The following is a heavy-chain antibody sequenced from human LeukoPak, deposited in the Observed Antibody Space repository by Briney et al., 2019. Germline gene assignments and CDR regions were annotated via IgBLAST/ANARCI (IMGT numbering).Heavy chain of an antibody. V-gene: IGHV1-69*06. CDR2: IIPIFGTA. J-gene: IGHJ6*04. CDR1: GGTFSSYA. CDR3: ARDSLRRGRRLGGYYYGMDV. D-gene: IGHD2-15*01. Sequence: ASVKVSCTASGGTFSSYAISWVRQAPGQGREWMGGIIPIFGTANYAQKFQGTVAITADKSTSTAYMELSSLRSEDTAVYYCARDSLRRGRRLGGYYYGMDVWGKGTTVTVSS.